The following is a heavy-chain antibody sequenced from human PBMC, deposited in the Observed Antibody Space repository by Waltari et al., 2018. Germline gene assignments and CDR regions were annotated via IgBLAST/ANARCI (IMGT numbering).Heavy chain of an antibody. J-gene: IGHJ4*02. CDR1: GGSISSYY. D-gene: IGHD3-3*01. Sequence: QVQLQESGPGLVKPSETLSLTCTVSGGSISSYYWSWIRPPPGKGLEWIGYIYYSGSTNYNPSLKSRVTISVDTSKNQFSLKLSSVTAADMAVYYCASSPGVWSGYPLDYWGQGTLVTVSS. CDR3: ASSPGVWSGYPLDY. CDR2: IYYSGST. V-gene: IGHV4-59*01.